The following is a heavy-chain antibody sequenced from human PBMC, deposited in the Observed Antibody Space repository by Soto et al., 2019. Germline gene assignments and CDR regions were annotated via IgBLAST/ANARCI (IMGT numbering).Heavy chain of an antibody. V-gene: IGHV1-3*01. CDR3: ARDPHSSGWYAFDI. Sequence: ASVKVSCKASGYTFTSYAMHWVRQAPGQRLEWMGWINAGNGNTKYSQKFQGRATITRDTSASTAYMELSSLRSEDTAVYYCARDPHSSGWYAFDIWGQGTMVTVSS. D-gene: IGHD6-19*01. CDR2: INAGNGNT. CDR1: GYTFTSYA. J-gene: IGHJ3*02.